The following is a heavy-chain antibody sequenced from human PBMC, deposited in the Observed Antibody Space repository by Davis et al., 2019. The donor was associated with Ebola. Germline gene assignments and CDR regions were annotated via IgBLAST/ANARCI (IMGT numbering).Heavy chain of an antibody. Sequence: LKISCAASGFTFSSYGMNWVRQAPGKGLEWVSYISSSGSTIYYADSVKGRFTISRDNAKNSLYLQMNSLRAEDTALYYCAKEVSIFSYGMDVWGQGTTVTVSS. J-gene: IGHJ6*02. V-gene: IGHV3-48*01. CDR2: ISSSGSTI. CDR1: GFTFSSYG. CDR3: AKEVSIFSYGMDV. D-gene: IGHD3-3*01.